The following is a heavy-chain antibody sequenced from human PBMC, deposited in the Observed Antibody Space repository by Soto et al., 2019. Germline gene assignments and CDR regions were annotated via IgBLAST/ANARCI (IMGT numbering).Heavy chain of an antibody. D-gene: IGHD4-17*01. CDR1: GFTFNTYS. J-gene: IGHJ4*02. V-gene: IGHV3-33*01. CDR2: IWYDGTRK. Sequence: LRLSCEASGFTFNTYSMHWVRQPPGKGLEWLAAIWYDGTRKYYADSVKGRFIISRDNSKKTLYLEMNSLRAEDTAVYYCARAGGTTVTGLWHFDSWGQGTLVTVSS. CDR3: ARAGGTTVTGLWHFDS.